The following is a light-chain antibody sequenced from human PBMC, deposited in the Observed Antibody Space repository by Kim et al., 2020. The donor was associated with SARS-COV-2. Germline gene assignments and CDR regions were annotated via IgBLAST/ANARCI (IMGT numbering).Light chain of an antibody. Sequence: VSPGEGATLSCRASQSIGGDLAWYQQKPGQAPRLLIYGASTRATATPASFSGSGSGSEFTLTISSLQSEDFAVYYCQQYNNWPLTFGGGTKVDIK. V-gene: IGKV3-15*01. J-gene: IGKJ4*01. CDR1: QSIGGD. CDR2: GAS. CDR3: QQYNNWPLT.